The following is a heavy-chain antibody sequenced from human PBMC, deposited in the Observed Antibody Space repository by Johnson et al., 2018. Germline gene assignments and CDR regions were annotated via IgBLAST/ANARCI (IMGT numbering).Heavy chain of an antibody. CDR3: AKDMGILGHCRGVSCYLESDYFDY. CDR2: ISSDGSNN. D-gene: IGHD2-15*01. V-gene: IGHV3-30*18. J-gene: IGHJ4*02. Sequence: QVQLVESGGGVVLPGRSLRLSCAASGFSFSSYAMHWVRQAPGKGLEWVAVISSDGSNNNYADSVKGRFTISRDKSKKMLYLQMNSLRVEDTAVYYCAKDMGILGHCRGVSCYLESDYFDYWGQGALVTVSS. CDR1: GFSFSSYA.